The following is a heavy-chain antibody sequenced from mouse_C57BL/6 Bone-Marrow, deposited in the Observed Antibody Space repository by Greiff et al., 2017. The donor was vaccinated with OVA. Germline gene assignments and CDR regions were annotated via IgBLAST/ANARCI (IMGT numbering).Heavy chain of an antibody. CDR1: GYTFTSYW. CDR3: ARGRYSNVLLDY. J-gene: IGHJ2*01. D-gene: IGHD2-5*01. V-gene: IGHV1-55*01. Sequence: QVQLQQPGAELVKPGASVKMSCKASGYTFTSYWITWVKQRPGQGLEWIGDIYPGSGSTNYNEKFKSKATLAVDTSSSTAYMQLSSLASEDSAVYDCARGRYSNVLLDYWGQGTTLTVSS. CDR2: IYPGSGST.